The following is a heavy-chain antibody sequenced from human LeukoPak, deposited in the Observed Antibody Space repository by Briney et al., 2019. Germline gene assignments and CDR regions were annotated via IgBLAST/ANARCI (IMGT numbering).Heavy chain of an antibody. Sequence: TTSETLSLTCAVYGGSFSGYYWSWIRQPPGKGLEWIGEINHSGSTNYNPSLKSRVTISVDTSKNQFSLKLSSVTAADTAVYYCARVGGWSVTDYWGQGTLVTVSS. D-gene: IGHD6-19*01. CDR2: INHSGST. J-gene: IGHJ4*02. CDR1: GGSFSGYY. V-gene: IGHV4-34*01. CDR3: ARVGGWSVTDY.